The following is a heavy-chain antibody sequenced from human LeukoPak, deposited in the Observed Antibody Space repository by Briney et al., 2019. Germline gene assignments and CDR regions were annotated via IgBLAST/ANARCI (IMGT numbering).Heavy chain of an antibody. CDR3: ASTSWLQFNAFDI. CDR1: GFTFSSYS. Sequence: PGGSLRLSCAAAGFTFSSYSMNWVRQAPGKGLEWVSYISSSSSTIYYADSVKGRFTISRDNAKNSLYLQMNSLRAEETAVYYCASTSWLQFNAFDIWGQGTMVTVSS. CDR2: ISSSSSTI. J-gene: IGHJ3*02. V-gene: IGHV3-48*01. D-gene: IGHD5-24*01.